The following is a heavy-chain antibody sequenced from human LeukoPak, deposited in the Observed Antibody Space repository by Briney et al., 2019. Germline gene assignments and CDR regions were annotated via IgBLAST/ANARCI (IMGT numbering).Heavy chain of an antibody. CDR3: VRDSDYQRNSGGLYAHYDVLDI. V-gene: IGHV3-7*01. Sequence: GGSLRLSCAASEFTFSTFWMSWVRQAPGKGLEWVANIKGDGSVKHYVDSVEGRFSISRDNARRSLYLQMNSLRDEETAVYYCVRDSDYQRNSGGLYAHYDVLDIWGHGTMVTVS. D-gene: IGHD2-21*01. CDR1: EFTFSTFW. CDR2: IKGDGSVK. J-gene: IGHJ3*02.